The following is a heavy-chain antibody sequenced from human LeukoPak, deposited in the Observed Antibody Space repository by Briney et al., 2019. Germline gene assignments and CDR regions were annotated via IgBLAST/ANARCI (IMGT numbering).Heavy chain of an antibody. J-gene: IGHJ4*02. V-gene: IGHV3-23*01. D-gene: IGHD2-15*01. CDR2: ISASGDGT. Sequence: PRGSLRLSSAASGFTFSSYAISWVRQAPGEGLEWVSAISASGDGTYNTDSVKGRFTISRDNFENTLYLQMNSLRAEDTAVYYCAKSRDSRYDYFDYWGQGSLVTVSS. CDR3: AKSRDSRYDYFDY. CDR1: GFTFSSYA.